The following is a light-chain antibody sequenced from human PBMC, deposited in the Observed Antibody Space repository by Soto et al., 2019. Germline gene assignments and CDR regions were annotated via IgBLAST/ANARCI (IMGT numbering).Light chain of an antibody. V-gene: IGLV1-47*02. J-gene: IGLJ1*01. Sequence: QSVLTQPPSASGTPGQRVTISCSGSSSNIGSYYVYWYQHLPGTAPRLLIHSNNRRPSGVPDRFSGSKSGTSASLAISGLRSEDEAVYSCAAWDDTLSGPDFGTGTKVTV. CDR1: SSNIGSYY. CDR2: SNN. CDR3: AAWDDTLSGPD.